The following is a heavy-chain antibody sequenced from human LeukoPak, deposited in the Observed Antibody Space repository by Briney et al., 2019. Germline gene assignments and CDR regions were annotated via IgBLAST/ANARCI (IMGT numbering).Heavy chain of an antibody. CDR1: GFTFSSYW. J-gene: IGHJ4*02. CDR3: AKDPGYSGFELDY. D-gene: IGHD5-12*01. CDR2: IKQDGSEK. Sequence: GGSLRLSCAASGFTFSSYWMSWVRQAPGKGLEWVANIKQDGSEKYYVDSVKGRFTISRDNAKNSLYLQMNSLRAEDTAVYYCAKDPGYSGFELDYWGQGTLVTVSS. V-gene: IGHV3-7*01.